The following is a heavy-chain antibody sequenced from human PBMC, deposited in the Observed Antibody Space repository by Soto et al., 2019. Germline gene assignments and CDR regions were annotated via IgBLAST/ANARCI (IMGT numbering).Heavy chain of an antibody. CDR1: GFTVSSNY. D-gene: IGHD6-13*01. CDR2: IYSGGST. CDR3: ARDKRGSSWYRDYYGMDV. V-gene: IGHV3-53*01. J-gene: IGHJ6*02. Sequence: EGSLRLSCAASGFTVSSNYMSWVRQAPGKGLEWVSVIYSGGSTYYADSVKGRFTISRDNSKNTLYLQMNSLRAEDTAVYYCARDKRGSSWYRDYYGMDVWGQGTTVTVSS.